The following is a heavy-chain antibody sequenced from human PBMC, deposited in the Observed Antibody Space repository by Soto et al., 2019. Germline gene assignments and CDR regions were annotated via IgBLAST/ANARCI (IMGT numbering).Heavy chain of an antibody. CDR3: ARRAGDYYDSSGYYFGNWFDP. D-gene: IGHD3-22*01. V-gene: IGHV4-39*01. Sequence: SETLSLTCTVSGGSISSSSYYWGWIRQPPGKGLEWIGSIYYSGSTYYNPSLKSRVTISVDTSKNQFSLKLSSVTAADTAVYYCARRAGDYYDSSGYYFGNWFDPWGQGTLVTVSS. CDR1: GGSISSSSYY. J-gene: IGHJ5*02. CDR2: IYYSGST.